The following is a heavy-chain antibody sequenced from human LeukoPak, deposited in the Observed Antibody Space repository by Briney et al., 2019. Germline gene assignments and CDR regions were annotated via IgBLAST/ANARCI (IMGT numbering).Heavy chain of an antibody. CDR3: ARAGTSGWNTGEFDY. J-gene: IGHJ4*02. D-gene: IGHD6-19*01. CDR2: ISAYNGNT. CDR1: GYTFTSYG. Sequence: GASVKVSCKASGYTFTSYGISWVRQAPGQGLEWMGWISAYNGNTNYAQKLQGRVTMTTDTSTSTAYMELRSLRSDDTAVYYCARAGTSGWNTGEFDYWGQGTLVTVSS. V-gene: IGHV1-18*01.